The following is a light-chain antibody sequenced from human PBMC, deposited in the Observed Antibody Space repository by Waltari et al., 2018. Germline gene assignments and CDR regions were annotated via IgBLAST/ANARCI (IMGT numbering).Light chain of an antibody. V-gene: IGKV1-39*01. CDR3: QQSYSTPRT. J-gene: IGKJ2*01. CDR1: QSISKY. Sequence: DIQMTQSPSSLSASVGDRVTITCRASQSISKYLNWDQQRPGKAPNLLIYNASSLQSGVPSSFSGSGSGTDFTRTISSLQPEDFATYYCQQSYSTPRTFGHGTKLEIK. CDR2: NAS.